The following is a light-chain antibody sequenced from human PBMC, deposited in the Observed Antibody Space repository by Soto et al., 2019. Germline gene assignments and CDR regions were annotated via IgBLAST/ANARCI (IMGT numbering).Light chain of an antibody. V-gene: IGKV1-5*01. J-gene: IGKJ5*01. CDR2: DAS. CDR1: QSISRW. Sequence: DIQMTQSPSTLSASVRDRVTITCRASQSISRWFAWYQQRPGKAPQLLIYDASNLESGVPSRFSGSGSGTEFTLTIGRLQPDDFATFYCQQYSDNSITFGQGTRLEIK. CDR3: QQYSDNSIT.